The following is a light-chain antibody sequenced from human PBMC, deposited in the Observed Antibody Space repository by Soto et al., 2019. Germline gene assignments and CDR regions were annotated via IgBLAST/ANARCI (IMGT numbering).Light chain of an antibody. V-gene: IGKV3-11*01. CDR1: QSVSSY. Sequence: QSPPNLSLSPGERATLSCRASQSVSSYLAWYQQKPGQAPRLLIYDASNRATGIPARFSGSGSGTDFTLTISSLEPEDFAVYYCQQRSNWPPGRTFGQGTKV. J-gene: IGKJ1*01. CDR3: QQRSNWPPGRT. CDR2: DAS.